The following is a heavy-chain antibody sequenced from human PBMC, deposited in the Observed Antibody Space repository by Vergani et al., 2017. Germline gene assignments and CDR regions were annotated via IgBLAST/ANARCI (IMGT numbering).Heavy chain of an antibody. V-gene: IGHV5-51*01. CDR1: ESSFISNE. CDR2: INPIDSKI. CDR3: TRHVPCGDGAGLHFDH. D-gene: IGHD2-21*01. Sequence: EVMLVQSGAEVKKPGESLKISCKYSESSFISNEIAWVRQMSGKGLQWMGNINPIDSKIAYSPSFQGQASMSLDKSITTAYLQWRSLKASDTAIYYCTRHVPCGDGAGLHFDHGGQGTLVTVSS. J-gene: IGHJ4*02.